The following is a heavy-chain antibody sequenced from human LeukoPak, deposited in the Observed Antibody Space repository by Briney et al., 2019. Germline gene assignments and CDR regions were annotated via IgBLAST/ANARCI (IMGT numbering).Heavy chain of an antibody. CDR1: GGSISSYY. Sequence: SETLSLTCTVSGGSISSYYWSWIRQPPGKGLEWIGYIYYSGSTNYNPSLKSRVTISVDTSKNQFSLKLSSVTAADTAVYYCARSRYDSSRYFDLWGRGTPVTVSS. CDR3: ARSRYDSSRYFDL. V-gene: IGHV4-59*01. CDR2: IYYSGST. J-gene: IGHJ2*01. D-gene: IGHD3-22*01.